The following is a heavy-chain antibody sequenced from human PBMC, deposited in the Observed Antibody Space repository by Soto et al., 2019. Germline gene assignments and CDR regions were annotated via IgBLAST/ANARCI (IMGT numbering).Heavy chain of an antibody. CDR1: GFTFSSYS. J-gene: IGHJ3*02. CDR3: ARFQWELLLYAFDI. CDR2: ISSSSSTI. Sequence: PGGSLRLSCAASGFTFSSYSMNWVRQAPGKGLEWVSYISSSSSTIYYADSVKGRFTISRDNAKNSLYLQMNSLRAEDTAVYYCARFQWELLLYAFDIWGQGTMVTVSS. V-gene: IGHV3-48*01. D-gene: IGHD1-26*01.